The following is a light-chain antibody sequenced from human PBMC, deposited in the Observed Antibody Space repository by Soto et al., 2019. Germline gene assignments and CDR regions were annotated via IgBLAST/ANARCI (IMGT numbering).Light chain of an antibody. J-gene: IGKJ5*01. CDR3: QQYNNWPFS. V-gene: IGKV3-15*01. Sequence: EIVMTQSPGTLSVSPGERATLSCMACQCVTTNFAVYQQKXGXSPSLLIXDFSIXAXGVPARFSGTGXETDFTLTISGLQSEDSAVYFCQQYNNWPFSFGQGTRLEIK. CDR1: QCVTTN. CDR2: DFS.